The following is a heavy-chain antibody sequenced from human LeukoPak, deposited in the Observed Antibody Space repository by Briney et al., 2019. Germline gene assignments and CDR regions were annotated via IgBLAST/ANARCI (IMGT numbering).Heavy chain of an antibody. CDR2: IYSGGST. CDR1: GFTVSSNY. V-gene: IGHV3-53*01. J-gene: IGHJ3*02. CDR3: ARAGYYDSSGFYAPDAFDI. D-gene: IGHD3-22*01. Sequence: GGSLRLSCAASGFTVSSNYMSWVRQAPGKGPEWVSVIYSGGSTYYADSVKGRFTISRDNSKNTLYLQMNSLRAEDTAVYYCARAGYYDSSGFYAPDAFDIWGQGTVVTVSS.